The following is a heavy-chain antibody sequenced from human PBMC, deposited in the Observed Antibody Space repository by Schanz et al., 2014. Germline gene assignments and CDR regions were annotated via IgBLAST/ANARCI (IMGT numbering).Heavy chain of an antibody. V-gene: IGHV3-33*03. CDR1: GFTFNNYG. Sequence: QVQVVESGGGVVQPGRSLRLSCVASGFTFNNYGMHWVRQAPGKGLGWVAVIWHDGSGKYYADSVKGRFTISRDNAKNSLYLQMNSLRAEDTAVYYCAGAVATIRADSFDIWGQGTMVAVSS. D-gene: IGHD5-12*01. CDR3: AGAVATIRADSFDI. CDR2: IWHDGSGK. J-gene: IGHJ3*02.